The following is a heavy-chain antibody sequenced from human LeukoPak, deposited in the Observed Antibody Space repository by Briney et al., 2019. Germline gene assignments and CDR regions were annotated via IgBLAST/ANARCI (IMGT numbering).Heavy chain of an antibody. CDR2: IYYSGST. CDR1: AGSISSSSYY. D-gene: IGHD6-13*01. J-gene: IGHJ6*03. V-gene: IGHV4-61*05. CDR3: ARVPYSSSWAYYYYMDV. Sequence: SETLSLTCTVSAGSISSSSYYWGWIRQPPGKGLEWIGYIYYSGSTNYNPSLKSRVTISVDTSKNQFSLKLSSVTAADTAVYYCARVPYSSSWAYYYYMDVWGKGTTVTVSS.